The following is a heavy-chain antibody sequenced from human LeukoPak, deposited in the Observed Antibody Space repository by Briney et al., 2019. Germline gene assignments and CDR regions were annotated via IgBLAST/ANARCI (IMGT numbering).Heavy chain of an antibody. CDR3: ARAKSPPRVAYCGGDCYSGFDY. Sequence: SVKVSCKASGGTFSSYAISWVRQAPGQGLEWMGRIIPILGIANYAQKFQGRVTITADKSTSTAYMELSSLRSEDTAVYYCARAKSPPRVAYCGGDCYSGFDYWGQGTLVTVSS. V-gene: IGHV1-69*04. D-gene: IGHD2-21*02. CDR2: IIPILGIA. J-gene: IGHJ4*02. CDR1: GGTFSSYA.